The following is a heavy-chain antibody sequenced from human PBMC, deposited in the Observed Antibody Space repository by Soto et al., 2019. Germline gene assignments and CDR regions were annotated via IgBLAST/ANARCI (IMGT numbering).Heavy chain of an antibody. CDR3: ARCSLVGNTDAFDI. D-gene: IGHD1-26*01. V-gene: IGHV3-13*01. CDR2: IGTAGDT. J-gene: IGHJ3*02. Sequence: GGTLRLPCAASGFTFSSCDMHWVRHATGKGMEWVSAIGTAGDTYYPGSLKGRFTISRENAKNSLYLQMNSLRAEDTAVYYCARCSLVGNTDAFDIRGQETMVTVSS. CDR1: GFTFSSCD.